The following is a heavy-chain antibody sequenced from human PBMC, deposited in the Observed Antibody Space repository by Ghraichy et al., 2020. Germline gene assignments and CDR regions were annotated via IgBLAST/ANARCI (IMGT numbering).Heavy chain of an antibody. Sequence: GGSLRLSCAASGFTFSSYAMSWVRQAPGKGLEWVSAISGSGGSTYYADSVKGRFTISRDNSKNTLCLQMNSLRAEDTAVYYCAKHRGYSSSSNWFDPWGQVTLVTVSS. V-gene: IGHV3-23*01. CDR2: ISGSGGST. J-gene: IGHJ5*02. CDR1: GFTFSSYA. D-gene: IGHD6-6*01. CDR3: AKHRGYSSSSNWFDP.